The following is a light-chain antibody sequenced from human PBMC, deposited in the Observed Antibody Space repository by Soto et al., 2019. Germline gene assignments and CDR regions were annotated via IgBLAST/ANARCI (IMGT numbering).Light chain of an antibody. CDR2: AAS. V-gene: IGKV1-27*01. Sequence: IQLTQSPSSLSAFVGDGVTMTCRASQGIINLVAWYQQRPGKLPKLLIYAASNLQPGVPARFSGSRSGNEVTLTITSLQPEDVATYYCQKYSSDSFTVGGATNVDIK. J-gene: IGKJ4*02. CDR1: QGIINL. CDR3: QKYSSDSFT.